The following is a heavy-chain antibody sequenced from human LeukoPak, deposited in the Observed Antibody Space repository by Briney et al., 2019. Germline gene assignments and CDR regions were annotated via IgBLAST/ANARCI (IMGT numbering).Heavy chain of an antibody. J-gene: IGHJ6*02. CDR3: AKVIRGGYGMDV. Sequence: GGSLRLSCAASGFTFSSFGMNWVRQAPGKGLEWVSYICYSGSLTDHADSVKGRFTISRDNAKNSLYLQLNSLRDEDTAVYFCAKVIRGGYGMDVWGQGTTVTVSS. CDR1: GFTFSSFG. V-gene: IGHV3-48*02. CDR2: ICYSGSLT. D-gene: IGHD3-10*01.